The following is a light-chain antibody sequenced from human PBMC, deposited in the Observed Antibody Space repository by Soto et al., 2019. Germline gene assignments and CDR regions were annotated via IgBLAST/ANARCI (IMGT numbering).Light chain of an antibody. J-gene: IGKJ1*01. CDR2: GAS. V-gene: IGKV3-20*01. Sequence: EIVLTQSPGTLSLSPGERATLSCRASQSVSNNYLALYQQKPGQAPRLVIYGASNRATGIPDRFSGSGSGTDFTLTISRLEPEDVAVYYCQQYGSSGTFGQGTKVDIK. CDR3: QQYGSSGT. CDR1: QSVSNNY.